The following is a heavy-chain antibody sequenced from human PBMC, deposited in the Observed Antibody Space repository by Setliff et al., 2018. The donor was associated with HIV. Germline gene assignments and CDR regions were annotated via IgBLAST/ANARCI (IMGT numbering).Heavy chain of an antibody. Sequence: GESLTISCKGSGYSFTSYWIGWVRQMAGKGLEWMGIIYPGDSEIRYSPSFQGQVTISVDKSISTAYLQWSSLKASDTAMYYCARERGDCSSNTCYGTDYWGQGTLVTV. CDR2: IYPGDSEI. D-gene: IGHD2-2*01. V-gene: IGHV5-51*01. CDR3: ARERGDCSSNTCYGTDY. CDR1: GYSFTSYW. J-gene: IGHJ4*02.